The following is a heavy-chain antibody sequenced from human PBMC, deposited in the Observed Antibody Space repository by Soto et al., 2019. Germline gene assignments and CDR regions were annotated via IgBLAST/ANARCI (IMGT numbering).Heavy chain of an antibody. CDR3: ARNPSGQGVVSLYCDL. D-gene: IGHD2-8*02. V-gene: IGHV3-48*03. Sequence: GGSLRLSCAASGFSISYYDMKWVRQAPGKGLEWVSYISGSGSTVYYADSVKGRFTISRDNAKNSVFLQMNTLRVEDAAIYYCARNPSGQGVVSLYCDLWGEGALVTVSS. J-gene: IGHJ4*02. CDR2: ISGSGSTV. CDR1: GFSISYYD.